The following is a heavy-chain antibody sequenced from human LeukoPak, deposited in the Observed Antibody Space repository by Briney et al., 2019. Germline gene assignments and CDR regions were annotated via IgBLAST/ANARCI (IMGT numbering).Heavy chain of an antibody. J-gene: IGHJ5*02. CDR3: ARTGSPGGGWWFDP. Sequence: GGSLRLSCAASGFTFSSYGMHWVRQAPGKGLEWVAVMSYDGSNRYYADSVKGRFTISRDNAKNSLYLQMNSLGAEDTAVYYCARTGSPGGGWWFDPWGQGTLVTVSS. CDR2: MSYDGSNR. D-gene: IGHD1-26*01. V-gene: IGHV3-30*03. CDR1: GFTFSSYG.